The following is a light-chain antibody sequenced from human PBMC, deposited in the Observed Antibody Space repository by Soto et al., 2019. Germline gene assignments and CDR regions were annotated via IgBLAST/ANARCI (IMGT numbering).Light chain of an antibody. CDR2: DVS. V-gene: IGLV2-14*03. J-gene: IGLJ3*02. CDR3: SSYTSSSTRGV. Sequence: QSALTQPASVSGSPGQSISISCTGTSSDVGGYNYVSWYQHHPGKAPKLMIYDVSKRPSGVSNRFSGSKSGNTASLTISGLQAEDEADYYCSSYTSSSTRGVFGGGTQLTVL. CDR1: SSDVGGYNY.